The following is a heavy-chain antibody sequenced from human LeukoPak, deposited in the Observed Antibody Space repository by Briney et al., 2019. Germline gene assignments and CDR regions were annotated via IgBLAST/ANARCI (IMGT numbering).Heavy chain of an antibody. V-gene: IGHV3-23*01. CDR3: AKDLYPLNYDFWSGASGGFDP. J-gene: IGHJ5*02. CDR2: ISGSGGST. CDR1: GFTFSSYA. D-gene: IGHD3-3*01. Sequence: GRSLRLSCAASGFTFSSYAMSWVRQAPGKGLEWVSAISGSGGSTYYADSVKGRFTISRDNSKNTLYLQMNSLRAEDTAVYYCAKDLYPLNYDFWSGASGGFDPWGQGTLVTVSS.